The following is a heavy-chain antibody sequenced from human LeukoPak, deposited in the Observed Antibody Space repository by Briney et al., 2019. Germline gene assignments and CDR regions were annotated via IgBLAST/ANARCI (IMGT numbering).Heavy chain of an antibody. J-gene: IGHJ4*02. V-gene: IGHV4-59*08. CDR2: IYYSGST. CDR1: GGSINSYY. Sequence: PSETLSLTCTVSGGSINSYYWSWIRQPPGKGLEWIGCIYYSGSTNYKSSLKSRVTISLDTSKNQFSLKLSSVTAADTAVYYCATLDSSGWYVGYWGQGTLVTVSS. CDR3: ATLDSSGWYVGY. D-gene: IGHD6-19*01.